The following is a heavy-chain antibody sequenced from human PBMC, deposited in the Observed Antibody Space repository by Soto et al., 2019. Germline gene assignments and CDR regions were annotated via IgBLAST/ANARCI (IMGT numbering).Heavy chain of an antibody. CDR1: GFTFSSYG. CDR2: ISYDGSNK. D-gene: IGHD3-3*01. CDR3: AKGKKGVVMAPSDY. V-gene: IGHV3-30*18. J-gene: IGHJ4*02. Sequence: QVQLVESGGGVVQPGRSLRLSCAASGFTFSSYGMHWVRQAPGKGLEWVAVISYDGSNKYYADSVKGRFTISRDNSKNTLYLQMNSLRAEDTAVYYCAKGKKGVVMAPSDYWGQGTLVTVSS.